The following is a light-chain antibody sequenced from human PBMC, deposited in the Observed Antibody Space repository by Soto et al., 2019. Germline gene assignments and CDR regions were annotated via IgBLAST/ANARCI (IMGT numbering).Light chain of an antibody. J-gene: IGLJ2*01. CDR2: DNN. CDR1: SSNIGNNY. Sequence: QSVLTQPPSVSAAPGQKVTISCSGGSSNIGNNYVSWYQQLPGTAPKLLIYDNNKRPSGIPDQFSGSKSGTSATLGITGLQTGDEANYYCGTWDSSRRAVVVGGGTK. V-gene: IGLV1-51*01. CDR3: GTWDSSRRAVV.